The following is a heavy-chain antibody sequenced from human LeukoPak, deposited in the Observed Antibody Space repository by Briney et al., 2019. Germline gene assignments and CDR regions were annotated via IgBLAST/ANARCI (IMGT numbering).Heavy chain of an antibody. Sequence: AGGSLRLSCAASGFGFSNYVMSCVRQSPGKGLEWVSGMTGSGDGVYYGASVKGRFSVSRDNSKNTLYLQMDSLRVEDTAVYYCAKPASAWYDFDYWGQGTLVTVSS. CDR3: AKPASAWYDFDY. V-gene: IGHV3-23*01. CDR2: MTGSGDGV. D-gene: IGHD6-19*01. CDR1: GFGFSNYV. J-gene: IGHJ4*02.